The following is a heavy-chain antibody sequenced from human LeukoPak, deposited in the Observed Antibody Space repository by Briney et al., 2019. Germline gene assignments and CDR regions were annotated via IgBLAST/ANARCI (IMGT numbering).Heavy chain of an antibody. J-gene: IGHJ4*02. CDR2: IREDGNKD. V-gene: IGHV3-7*01. CDR1: GFTFSNYS. D-gene: IGHD1-26*01. CDR3: ARDEVGGPLKY. Sequence: GGSLRLSCAASGFTFSNYSMNWVRQAPGKGLEWVANIREDGNKDNYIDSVRGRFTISRDNAKNSLYLQMNSLRAEDTAVYYCARDEVGGPLKYWGQGILVTVSS.